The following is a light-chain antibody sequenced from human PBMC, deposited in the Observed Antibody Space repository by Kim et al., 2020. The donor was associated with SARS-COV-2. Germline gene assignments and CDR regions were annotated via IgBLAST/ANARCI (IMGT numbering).Light chain of an antibody. CDR3: QQYDSAPIT. CDR1: QSIRTSK. J-gene: IGKJ4*01. V-gene: IGKV3D-20*01. CDR2: ETA. Sequence: GERATRGSGASQSIRTSKVEWNQRKPGLAPRLRIYETATRATGIQDRFSGRGAGTEVTLTISSLEPEDFAVYYSQQYDSAPITFGGGTKVDIK.